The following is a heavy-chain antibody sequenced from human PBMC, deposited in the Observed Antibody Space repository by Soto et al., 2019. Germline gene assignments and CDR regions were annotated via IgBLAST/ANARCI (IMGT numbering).Heavy chain of an antibody. V-gene: IGHV1-18*01. CDR3: ARGLRTYYYDSSGWFDP. CDR2: ISAYNGNT. Sequence: ASVKVSCKASGYTFTSYGISWVRQAPGQGLEWMGWISAYNGNTNYAQKLQGRVTMTTDTSTSTAYMELRSLRSDDTAVYYCARGLRTYYYDSSGWFDPWGQGTLVTVSS. CDR1: GYTFTSYG. J-gene: IGHJ5*02. D-gene: IGHD3-22*01.